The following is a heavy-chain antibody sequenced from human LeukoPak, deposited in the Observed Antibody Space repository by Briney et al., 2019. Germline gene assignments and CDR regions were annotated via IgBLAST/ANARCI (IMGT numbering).Heavy chain of an antibody. D-gene: IGHD3-22*01. V-gene: IGHV3-53*01. CDR1: GFTVSSNY. J-gene: IGHJ5*02. Sequence: GGSLRLSYAASGFTVSSNYMNWVRQAPGKGLEWVSVIYGGGNTYYADSVKGRFPISGDNSKNTVFLQMNSLRAEDTAVYYCARASSYYDARALDPWGQGALVTVSS. CDR2: IYGGGNT. CDR3: ARASSYYDARALDP.